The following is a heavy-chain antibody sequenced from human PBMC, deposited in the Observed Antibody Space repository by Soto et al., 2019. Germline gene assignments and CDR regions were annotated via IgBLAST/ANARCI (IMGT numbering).Heavy chain of an antibody. D-gene: IGHD3-10*01. J-gene: IGHJ4*02. Sequence: QVQLVQSGAEVKKPGASVKVSCKASGYTFTGYYMHWVRQAPGQGLEWMGWINPNSGGTNYAQKFQGWVTMTRDTSISTAYMELGRLRSDGTAVYYCAIAPHYYGSGSYCFDYWGQGTLVTVSS. CDR3: AIAPHYYGSGSYCFDY. CDR1: GYTFTGYY. V-gene: IGHV1-2*04. CDR2: INPNSGGT.